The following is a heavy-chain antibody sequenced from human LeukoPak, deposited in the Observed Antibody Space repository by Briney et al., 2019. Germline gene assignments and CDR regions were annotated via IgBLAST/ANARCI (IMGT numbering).Heavy chain of an antibody. Sequence: SETLSLTCTVSGYSISSGYYWGWVRQPPGKGLEWIGSIYHSGSTYYNPSLKSRVTISVDTSKNQFSLKLTSVTAADTAVYYCARARSRLYHFDYWGQGTLVTVSS. D-gene: IGHD2-8*01. J-gene: IGHJ4*02. CDR2: IYHSGST. V-gene: IGHV4-38-2*02. CDR3: ARARSRLYHFDY. CDR1: GYSISSGYY.